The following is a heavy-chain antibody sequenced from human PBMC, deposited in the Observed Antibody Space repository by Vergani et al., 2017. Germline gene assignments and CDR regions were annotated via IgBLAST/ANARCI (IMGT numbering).Heavy chain of an antibody. CDR2: IYYSGST. V-gene: IGHV4-61*01. D-gene: IGHD3-3*01. CDR3: ARGGTIFDIPIDL. Sequence: QVQLQESGPGLVKPSETLSLTCTVSGASVSSSSYYWSWIRQPPGKGLEWIGYIYYSGSTNYNPSLKSRVTISVDTSKNQFSLKLSSVTAADTAVYYCARGGTIFDIPIDLWGRGTLVTVSS. CDR1: GASVSSSSYY. J-gene: IGHJ2*01.